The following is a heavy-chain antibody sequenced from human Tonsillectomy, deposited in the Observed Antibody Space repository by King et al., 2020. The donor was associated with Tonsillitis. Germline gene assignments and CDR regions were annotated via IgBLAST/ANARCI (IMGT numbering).Heavy chain of an antibody. CDR1: GGSLSGYY. J-gene: IGHJ4*02. CDR3: ARDFEYSSSSSFDY. D-gene: IGHD6-6*01. V-gene: IGHV4-34*01. CDR2: INHGGST. Sequence: VQLQQWGAGLLKPSETLSLTCAVYGGSLSGYYWHWVRQLPGKGLGWVVEINHGGSTDYNPSLKSRVTISVDTSKNQFSLKLSSVTAADTAVYYCARDFEYSSSSSFDYWGQGTLVTVSS.